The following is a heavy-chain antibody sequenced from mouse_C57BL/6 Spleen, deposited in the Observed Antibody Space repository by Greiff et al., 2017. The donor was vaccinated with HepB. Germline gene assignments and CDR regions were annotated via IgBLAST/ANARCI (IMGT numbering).Heavy chain of an antibody. Sequence: QVHVKQSGAELVKPGASVKMSCKASGYTFTSYWITWVKQRPGQGLEWIGDIYPGSGSTNYNEKFKSKATLTVDTSSSTAYMQLSSLTSEDSAVYYCARDDLAWFAYWGQGTLVTVSA. CDR3: ARDDLAWFAY. CDR1: GYTFTSYW. J-gene: IGHJ3*01. V-gene: IGHV1-55*01. CDR2: IYPGSGST. D-gene: IGHD2-13*01.